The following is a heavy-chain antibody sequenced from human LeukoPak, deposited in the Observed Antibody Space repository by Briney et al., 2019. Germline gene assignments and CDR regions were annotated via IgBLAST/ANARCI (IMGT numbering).Heavy chain of an antibody. J-gene: IGHJ4*02. CDR3: ARHDYLDRPGREYYFDY. Sequence: SETLSLTCAVSGYSISSGYYWGWIRQPPGKGLEWIGSIYHSGSTYYNPSLKSRVTMSVDTSKNQFSLKLSSVTAADTAVYYCARHDYLDRPGREYYFDYWGQGTLVTVSS. D-gene: IGHD4-11*01. CDR2: IYHSGST. CDR1: GYSISSGYY. V-gene: IGHV4-38-2*01.